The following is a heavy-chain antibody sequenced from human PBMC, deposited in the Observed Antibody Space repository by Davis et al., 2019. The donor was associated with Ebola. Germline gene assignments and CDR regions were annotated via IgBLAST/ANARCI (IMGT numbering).Heavy chain of an antibody. Sequence: ASVKVSCKASGYTFTRYYIHWVRQAPGQGLEWMGIINPSGGSTSYAQKFQGRVTMTRDTSTSTVYMELSSLRSEDTAVYYCASPGPVGGSYLHYWGQGTLVTVSS. CDR1: GYTFTRYY. CDR2: INPSGGST. V-gene: IGHV1-46*01. CDR3: ASPGPVGGSYLHY. J-gene: IGHJ4*02. D-gene: IGHD1-26*01.